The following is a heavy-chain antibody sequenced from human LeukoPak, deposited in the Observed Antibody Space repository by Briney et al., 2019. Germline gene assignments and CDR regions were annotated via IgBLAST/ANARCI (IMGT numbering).Heavy chain of an antibody. CDR1: GFTFSSYW. V-gene: IGHV3-74*01. Sequence: GGSLRLSCAASGFTFSSYWMHWVRQAPGKGLVWVSRINTDGSSTSYADSVKGRFTIPRDNAKNTLYLQMNSLRAEDTAVYYCARVGGIAAAGADYYYYMDVWGKGTTVTVSS. CDR3: ARVGGIAAAGADYYYYMDV. D-gene: IGHD6-13*01. J-gene: IGHJ6*03. CDR2: INTDGSST.